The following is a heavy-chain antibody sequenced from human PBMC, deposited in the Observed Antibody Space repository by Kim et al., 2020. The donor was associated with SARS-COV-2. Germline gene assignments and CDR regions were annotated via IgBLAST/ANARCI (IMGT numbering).Heavy chain of an antibody. CDR3: ARVAAAAGYTFDY. D-gene: IGHD6-13*01. CDR2: FYHSGST. J-gene: IGHJ4*02. V-gene: IGHV4-4*02. Sequence: SETLSLTCAVSGGSISSSNWWSWVRQPPGKGLEWIGEFYHSGSTNYNPSLKSRVTISVDKSKNQFSLKLSSVTAADTAVYYCARVAAAAGYTFDYWGQGTLVTVSS. CDR1: GGSISSSNW.